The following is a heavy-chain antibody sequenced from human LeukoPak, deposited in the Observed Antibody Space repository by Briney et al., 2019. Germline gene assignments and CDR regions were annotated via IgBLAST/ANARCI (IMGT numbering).Heavy chain of an antibody. CDR3: AKDLRVWPYNY. Sequence: GGPLRLSSAASGFPFRSYAMSWVRQAPGKGLEWVSAIICSGGSTYSPASVKGRFTISRYNSKNTLSLQMKSLRAAGPAVSYFAKDLRVWPYNYWGQGALGTVSS. V-gene: IGHV3-23*01. CDR2: IICSGGST. D-gene: IGHD1-1*01. J-gene: IGHJ4*02. CDR1: GFPFRSYA.